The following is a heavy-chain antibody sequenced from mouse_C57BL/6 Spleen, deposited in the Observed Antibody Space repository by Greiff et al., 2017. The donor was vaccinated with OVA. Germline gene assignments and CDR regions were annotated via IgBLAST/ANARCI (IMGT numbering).Heavy chain of an antibody. D-gene: IGHD4-1*02. CDR2: ISYDGSN. Sequence: EVQLQQSGPGLVKPSQSLSLTCSVTGYSITSGYYWNWIRQFPGNKLEWMGYISYDGSNNYNPSLKNRISITRDTSKNQFFLKLNSVTTEDTATYYCASLATDYYAMDYWGQGTSVTVSS. CDR3: ASLATDYYAMDY. J-gene: IGHJ4*01. V-gene: IGHV3-6*01. CDR1: GYSITSGYY.